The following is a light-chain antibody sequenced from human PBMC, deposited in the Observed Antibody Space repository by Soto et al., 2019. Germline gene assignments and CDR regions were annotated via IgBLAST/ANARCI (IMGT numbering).Light chain of an antibody. V-gene: IGKV3-20*01. Sequence: EIVLTQSPGTLSLSPGERATLSCRASQSIRYNTLAWYQQKPGQALRLLIYAASSRDNGIPDRFSGSGSGTHFTLTIRRLEPVDFAVYHCQQYDNLPGTFGQGTKVEIK. J-gene: IGKJ1*01. CDR1: QSIRYNT. CDR2: AAS. CDR3: QQYDNLPGT.